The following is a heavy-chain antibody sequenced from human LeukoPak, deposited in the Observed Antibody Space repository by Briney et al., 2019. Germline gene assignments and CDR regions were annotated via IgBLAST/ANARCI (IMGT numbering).Heavy chain of an antibody. V-gene: IGHV1-18*01. CDR2: IAAYQGKI. Sequence: ASVKVSCKPSGYTFTSYGISWVRQAPGQGLEWVGWIAAYQGKIAYAQKFQGRVTITTDESTSTAYMELRSLRSDDTAVYYCARDGEYYYDSSGYLPIDYWGQGTLVTVSS. CDR1: GYTFTSYG. D-gene: IGHD3-22*01. J-gene: IGHJ4*02. CDR3: ARDGEYYYDSSGYLPIDY.